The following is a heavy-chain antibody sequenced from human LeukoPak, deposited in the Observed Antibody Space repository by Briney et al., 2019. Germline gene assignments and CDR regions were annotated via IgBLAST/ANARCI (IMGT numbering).Heavy chain of an antibody. V-gene: IGHV4-34*01. Sequence: SETLSLTCAVYGGSFSGYYWSWIRQPPGKGLEWIGEINHSGSTNYNPSLKSRVTISVDTSKNQFTLKLSCVSAADTAVYYCARERRYYDYVWGSGPIDYWGQGTLVTVSS. CDR2: INHSGST. CDR3: ARERRYYDYVWGSGPIDY. CDR1: GGSFSGYY. D-gene: IGHD3-16*01. J-gene: IGHJ4*02.